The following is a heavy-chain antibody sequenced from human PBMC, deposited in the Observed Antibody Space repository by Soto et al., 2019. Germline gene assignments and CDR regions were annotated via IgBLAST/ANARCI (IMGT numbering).Heavy chain of an antibody. V-gene: IGHV4-59*01. J-gene: IGHJ6*02. Sequence: SETLSLTCTVSGGSISSYYWSWIRQPPGKGLEWIGYIYYSGSTNYNPSLKSRVTISVDTSKNQFSLKLSSVTAADTAVYYCARDQRKWELHLAYYYYGMDVWGQGTTVTVSS. D-gene: IGHD1-26*01. CDR1: GGSISSYY. CDR3: ARDQRKWELHLAYYYYGMDV. CDR2: IYYSGST.